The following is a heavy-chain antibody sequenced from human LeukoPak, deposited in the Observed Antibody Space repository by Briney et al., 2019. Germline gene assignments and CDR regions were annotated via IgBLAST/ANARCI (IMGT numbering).Heavy chain of an antibody. CDR3: ARVAYYGSGSYYNGEAFDY. CDR2: IKQDGSEK. Sequence: GGSLRLSCAASGFTFSTYWMSWVRQAPGKGLEWVANIKQDGSEKYYVDSVKGRFTISRDNAKNSLYLQMNTLRAEDTAVYYCARVAYYGSGSYYNGEAFDYWGQGTLVTVPS. CDR1: GFTFSTYW. D-gene: IGHD3-10*01. V-gene: IGHV3-7*01. J-gene: IGHJ4*02.